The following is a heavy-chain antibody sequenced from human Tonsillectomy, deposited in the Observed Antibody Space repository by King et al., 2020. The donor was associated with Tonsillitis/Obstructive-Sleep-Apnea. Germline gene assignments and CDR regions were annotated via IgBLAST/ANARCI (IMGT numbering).Heavy chain of an antibody. CDR1: GFTFSTYA. Sequence: VQLVESGGGLVQPGGSLRLSCAASGFTFSTYAMSWVRQAPGKGLEWVSAISGSGGSIYYADSVKGRFTISRDNSKNTLYLQMNSLRAEDTAVYYCAKGAGSYYYDSSGYSTEGGFDYWGQGTLVTVSS. CDR2: ISGSGGSI. V-gene: IGHV3-23*04. J-gene: IGHJ4*02. CDR3: AKGAGSYYYDSSGYSTEGGFDY. D-gene: IGHD3-22*01.